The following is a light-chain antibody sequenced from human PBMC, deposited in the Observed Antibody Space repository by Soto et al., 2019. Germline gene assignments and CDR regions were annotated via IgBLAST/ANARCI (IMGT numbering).Light chain of an antibody. J-gene: IGLJ2*01. V-gene: IGLV1-40*01. CDR3: QSYDSSLSGSGV. CDR1: ISNIGAGYD. CDR2: GNS. Sequence: QSVLTQPPSVSGAPGQRVTISCTGTISNIGAGYDVHWYQQVPGTAPKLLIFGNSNRPSGVPDRFSGSKSGTSASLAITGLQAEDEADYYCQSYDSSLSGSGVFGGGTKVTVL.